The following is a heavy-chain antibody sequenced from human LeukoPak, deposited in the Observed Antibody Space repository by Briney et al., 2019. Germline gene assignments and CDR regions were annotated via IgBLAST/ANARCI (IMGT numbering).Heavy chain of an antibody. CDR3: ARDARHYDLLTGYQRGVFDP. Sequence: GGSLRLSCAASGFTFSSYEMNWVRQAPGKGLEWVSYISSGGGTIYYADSVKGRFTMSRDNAKNSLYLQMDSLRVEDTAVYYCARDARHYDLLTGYQRGVFDPWGQGTLVIVSP. V-gene: IGHV3-48*03. CDR1: GFTFSSYE. CDR2: ISSGGGTI. D-gene: IGHD3/OR15-3a*01. J-gene: IGHJ5*02.